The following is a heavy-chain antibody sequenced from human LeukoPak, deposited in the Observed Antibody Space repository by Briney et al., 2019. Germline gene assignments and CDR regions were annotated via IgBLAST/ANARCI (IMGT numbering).Heavy chain of an antibody. D-gene: IGHD3-10*01. CDR1: GFTFSTYA. Sequence: GGSLRLSCAASGFTFSTYAMYWVRQAPGKGLEWVSSINSNSNYMSYADSVKGRFTISRDNAKNSLYLQMTSLRAEDTAVYYCARSEFEAFDMWGQGTMVTVSS. CDR3: ARSEFEAFDM. V-gene: IGHV3-21*01. J-gene: IGHJ3*02. CDR2: INSNSNYM.